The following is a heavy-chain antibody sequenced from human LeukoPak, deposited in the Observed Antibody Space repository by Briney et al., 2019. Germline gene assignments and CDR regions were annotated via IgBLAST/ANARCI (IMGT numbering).Heavy chain of an antibody. Sequence: SETLSLTRTVSGGSISSYYWSWIRQPPGKGLEWIGYIYYSGSTNYNPSLKSRVTISVDTSKNQFPLKLSSVTAADTAVYYCARVPSGWYFDLWGRGTLVTVSS. CDR1: GGSISSYY. V-gene: IGHV4-59*01. CDR3: ARVPSGWYFDL. J-gene: IGHJ2*01. CDR2: IYYSGST.